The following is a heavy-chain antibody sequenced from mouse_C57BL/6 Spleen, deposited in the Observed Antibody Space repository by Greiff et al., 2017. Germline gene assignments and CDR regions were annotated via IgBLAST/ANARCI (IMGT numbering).Heavy chain of an antibody. Sequence: QVQLQQPGAELVMPGASVKLSCKASGYTFTSYWMHWVKQRPGQGLEWIGEIDPSDSYTNYNQKFKGKSTLTVDKSSSTAYMQLSSLTSEDSAVYYCARSSGYFDVWVTGTTVTVSS. CDR3: ARSSGYFDV. D-gene: IGHD6-1*01. V-gene: IGHV1-69*01. CDR1: GYTFTSYW. J-gene: IGHJ1*03. CDR2: IDPSDSYT.